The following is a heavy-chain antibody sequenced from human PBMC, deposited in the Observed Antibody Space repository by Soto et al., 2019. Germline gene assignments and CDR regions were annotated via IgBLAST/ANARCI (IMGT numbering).Heavy chain of an antibody. J-gene: IGHJ6*02. CDR3: ASGFLTYYYESSGYYSYYYGMDV. D-gene: IGHD3-22*01. V-gene: IGHV1-18*01. Sequence: ASVKVSCKASGYTFTSYGISWVRQAPGQGLEWMGWISAYNGNTNYAQKLQGRVTMTTDTSTSTAYMELRSLRSDDTAVYYCASGFLTYYYESSGYYSYYYGMDVWGQGTTVTVSS. CDR1: GYTFTSYG. CDR2: ISAYNGNT.